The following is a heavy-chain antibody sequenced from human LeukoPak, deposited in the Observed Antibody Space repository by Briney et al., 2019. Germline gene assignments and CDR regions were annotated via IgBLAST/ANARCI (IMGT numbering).Heavy chain of an antibody. D-gene: IGHD3-22*01. J-gene: IGHJ4*02. V-gene: IGHV4-34*01. CDR2: INHSGST. CDR3: ARDWAYDSSGYGV. CDR1: GGSFSGYY. Sequence: SETLSLTCAVYGGSFSGYYWSWIRQPPGKGLEWIGEINHSGSTNYNPSLESRVTISVDTSKNQFSLKLSSVTAADTAVYYCARDWAYDSSGYGVWGQGTLVTVSS.